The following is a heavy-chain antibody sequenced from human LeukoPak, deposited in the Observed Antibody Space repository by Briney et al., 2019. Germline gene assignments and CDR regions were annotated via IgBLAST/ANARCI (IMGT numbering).Heavy chain of an antibody. J-gene: IGHJ5*02. CDR3: ARGIIVGATWGENDNWFDP. CDR2: IYYSGNT. D-gene: IGHD1-26*01. Sequence: SETLSLTCTVSGGSISSSSYYWGWIRQPPGKGLEWIGYIYYSGNTNYNPSLKSRVTISVDTSKNQFSLKLSSVTAADTAVYYCARGIIVGATWGENDNWFDPWGQGTLVTVSS. CDR1: GGSISSSSYY. V-gene: IGHV4-61*05.